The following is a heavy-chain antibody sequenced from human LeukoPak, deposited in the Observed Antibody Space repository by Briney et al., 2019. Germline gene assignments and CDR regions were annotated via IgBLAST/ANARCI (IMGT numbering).Heavy chain of an antibody. CDR1: GYSISRGYH. CDR3: ARVNWNPDY. D-gene: IGHD1-1*01. CDR2: IHHSGRT. J-gene: IGHJ4*02. Sequence: PSETLSLTCAVSGYSISRGYHWGWIRQPPGKGLEWIGSIHHSGRTYYNSSLKSRVTISVDTAKNQFSLKVSSVTAEDTAVYYCARVNWNPDYWGQGTLVTVSS. V-gene: IGHV4-38-2*01.